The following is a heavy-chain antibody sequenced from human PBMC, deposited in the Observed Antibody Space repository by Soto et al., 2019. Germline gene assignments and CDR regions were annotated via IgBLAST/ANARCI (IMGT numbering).Heavy chain of an antibody. CDR2: IGPESGAT. CDR1: GYTFTGHD. V-gene: IGHV1-2*02. D-gene: IGHD3-3*02. Sequence: ASVKVSCKTSGYTFTGHDIHWVRQAPQQGPEWMGEIGPESGATRYAEKFRGRVTMTMDTSITTAYMELRNLSPDDTAVYYCGRGRSGQIVIFYWGQGTTVTVSS. CDR3: GRGRSGQIVIFY. J-gene: IGHJ4*02.